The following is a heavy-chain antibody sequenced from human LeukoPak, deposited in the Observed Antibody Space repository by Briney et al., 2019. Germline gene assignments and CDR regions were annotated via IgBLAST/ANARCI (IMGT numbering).Heavy chain of an antibody. J-gene: IGHJ3*02. Sequence: GGSLRLSCAASGFTFSSYSMNWVRQAPGKGLEWVSSISSSSYIYYADSVKGRFTISRDNAKNSLYLQMNSLRAEDTAVYYCAREGGSYPDDAFDIWGQGTMVTVSS. D-gene: IGHD1-26*01. CDR1: GFTFSSYS. CDR3: AREGGSYPDDAFDI. V-gene: IGHV3-21*01. CDR2: ISSSSYI.